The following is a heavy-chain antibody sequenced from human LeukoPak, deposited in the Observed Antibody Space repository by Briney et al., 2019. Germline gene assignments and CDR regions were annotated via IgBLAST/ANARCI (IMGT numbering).Heavy chain of an antibody. CDR2: MNPNSGNT. CDR1: GYTFTSYD. CDR3: ARGTYGSGWYTCNY. D-gene: IGHD6-19*01. Sequence: ASVKVSCKASGYTFTSYDINWVRQATGQGLEWMGWMNPNSGNTGYAQKFQGRVTMTRNTSISTAYMELSSLRSEDTAVYYCARGTYGSGWYTCNYWGQGTLVTVSS. J-gene: IGHJ4*02. V-gene: IGHV1-8*01.